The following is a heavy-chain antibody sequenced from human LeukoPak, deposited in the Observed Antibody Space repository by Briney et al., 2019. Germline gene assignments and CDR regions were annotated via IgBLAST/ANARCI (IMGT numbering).Heavy chain of an antibody. CDR1: GGSINTDNYY. CDR3: ARGLIVVVVAATSQWFDP. V-gene: IGHV4-39*07. CDR2: IYYSGSK. J-gene: IGHJ5*02. D-gene: IGHD2-15*01. Sequence: SETLSLTCSVSGGSINTDNYYWGWVRQPPGKALEWIGSIYYSGSKWYNPSLKSRVTISLDTSKNQFSLKLSSVTAADTAVYYCARGLIVVVVAATSQWFDPWGQGTLVTVSS.